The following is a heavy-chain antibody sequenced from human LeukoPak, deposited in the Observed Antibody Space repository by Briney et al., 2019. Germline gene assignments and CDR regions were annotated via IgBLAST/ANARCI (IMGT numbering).Heavy chain of an antibody. Sequence: SETLSLTCTVSGYSISSGYYWGWIRQPPGKGLEWIGSIYHSGSTYYNPSLKSRVTISVDTSKNQFSLKLSSVTAADTAVYYCALGSAGIAAAGMAYFDYWGQGTLVTVSS. D-gene: IGHD6-13*01. V-gene: IGHV4-38-2*02. J-gene: IGHJ4*02. CDR2: IYHSGST. CDR1: GYSISSGYY. CDR3: ALGSAGIAAAGMAYFDY.